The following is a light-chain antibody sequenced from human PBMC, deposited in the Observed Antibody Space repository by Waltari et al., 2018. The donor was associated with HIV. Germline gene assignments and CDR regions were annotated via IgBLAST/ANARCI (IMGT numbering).Light chain of an antibody. V-gene: IGKV3-20*01. Sequence: EIVLTQSPDALSLSPGERATLSCRASQSVSSSHLAWYQQRPGQAPRLLIYGTSSRATGIPDRFSGSGSGTDFTLTISRLEPEDFAVYYCQQYGSSAPLTFGGGTKVEIK. CDR3: QQYGSSAPLT. CDR2: GTS. CDR1: QSVSSSH. J-gene: IGKJ4*01.